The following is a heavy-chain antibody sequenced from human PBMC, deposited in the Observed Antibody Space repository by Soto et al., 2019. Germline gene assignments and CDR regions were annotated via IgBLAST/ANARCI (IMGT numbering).Heavy chain of an antibody. D-gene: IGHD3-16*01. CDR3: AGDCAYAEGYYWYGVDV. Sequence: EVQLVESGGGLVLPGGSLRLSCAASGFTFSRYWMHWVRQAPGKGLVWVSRISSYGSDTHYADSVKGRFTISRDNAKKSLYVQMNSLRADDTAVYYCAGDCAYAEGYYWYGVDVWGQGSTVTVSS. J-gene: IGHJ6*02. CDR2: ISSYGSDT. V-gene: IGHV3-74*01. CDR1: GFTFSRYW.